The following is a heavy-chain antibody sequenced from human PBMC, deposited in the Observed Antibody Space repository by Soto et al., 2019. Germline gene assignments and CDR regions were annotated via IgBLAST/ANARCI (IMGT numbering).Heavy chain of an antibody. J-gene: IGHJ4*02. V-gene: IGHV1-69*04. D-gene: IGHD3-10*01. CDR1: GDTFNFYS. CDR2: VNPIVSMS. CDR3: ATSYGSGYRAFDS. Sequence: QVQLVQSGAEVKRPGSSVKVSCKASGDTFNFYSINWVRQAPGLGLEWMGRVNPIVSMSNYAPRFSGRVTMTADKSTSTAYMELSGLRSEDTAIYYCATSYGSGYRAFDSWGQGALVTVS.